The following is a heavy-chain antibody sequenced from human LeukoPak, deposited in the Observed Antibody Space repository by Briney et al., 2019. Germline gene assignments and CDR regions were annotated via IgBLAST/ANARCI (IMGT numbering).Heavy chain of an antibody. CDR3: ARPSFLPEGQRWFYYYDGMDV. V-gene: IGHV1-69*01. Sequence: GASVKVSCKASGCTFISYAISWVRQAPGQGLEWMGGIIPIFGTANYAQKFQGRVTITADESTSTAYMELSSLRSEDTAVYYCARPSFLPEGQRWFYYYDGMDVWGQGTTVTVSS. CDR2: IIPIFGTA. D-gene: IGHD5-18*01. J-gene: IGHJ6*02. CDR1: GCTFISYA.